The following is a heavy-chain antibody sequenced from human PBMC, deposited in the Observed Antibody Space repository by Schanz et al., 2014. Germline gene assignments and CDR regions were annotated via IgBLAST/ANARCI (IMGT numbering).Heavy chain of an antibody. CDR3: AKGKDSPYYFDS. Sequence: EVQLVESGGGLVQPGGSLRLSCETSGFTFSNHAMSWVRQAPGKGLEWVSAISGRGGRTYYADSVKGRFTISRDNSRNTMYLQMTGLRAEDTAIYYCAKGKDSPYYFDSWGPGTLVTVSS. CDR1: GFTFSNHA. D-gene: IGHD2-15*01. CDR2: ISGRGGRT. V-gene: IGHV3-23*04. J-gene: IGHJ4*02.